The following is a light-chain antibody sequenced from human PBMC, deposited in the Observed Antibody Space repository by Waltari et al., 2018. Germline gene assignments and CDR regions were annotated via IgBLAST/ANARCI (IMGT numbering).Light chain of an antibody. V-gene: IGKV1-39*01. Sequence: DIKMTQSPSSLSAAVGDRGTITCRASENVNNYLNWYQQKPGKAPKLLIYKASTLQSGVPPRFSGSGSGTDYTFTISSLQSEDVATYYCQHNYGTPYSFGQGTKVEIK. CDR1: ENVNNY. CDR3: QHNYGTPYS. J-gene: IGKJ2*03. CDR2: KAS.